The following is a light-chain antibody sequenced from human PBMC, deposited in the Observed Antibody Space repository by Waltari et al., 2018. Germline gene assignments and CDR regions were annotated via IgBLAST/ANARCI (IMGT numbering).Light chain of an antibody. CDR1: SSNIGSNY. J-gene: IGLJ2*01. V-gene: IGLV1-47*01. CDR2: RNN. CDR3: AAWDDSLSGVV. Sequence: QSVLTQPPPASGTPGQSVNLSCSGGSSNIGSNYVYWYEQLPGTAPRLLIYRNNQRPSGVPDRFSGSKSGTSASLAISGLRSEDEADYYCAAWDDSLSGVVFGGGTKVTVL.